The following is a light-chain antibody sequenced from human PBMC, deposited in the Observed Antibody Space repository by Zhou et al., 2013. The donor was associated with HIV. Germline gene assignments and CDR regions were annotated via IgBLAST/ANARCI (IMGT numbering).Light chain of an antibody. J-gene: IGKJ4*01. Sequence: IVMTQSPATLSVSPGERATLSCRASQSVGTNLAWYQQKPGQAPRLLIYGASTRAYNVSAKFSGSGSGTEFTLTISRLEPEDFAVYYCQQYGSSPFTFGGGTKVEIK. CDR1: QSVGTN. V-gene: IGKV3-15*01. CDR2: GAS. CDR3: QQYGSSPFT.